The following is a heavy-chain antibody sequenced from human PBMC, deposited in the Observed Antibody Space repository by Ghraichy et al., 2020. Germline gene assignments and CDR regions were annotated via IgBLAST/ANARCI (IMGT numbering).Heavy chain of an antibody. V-gene: IGHV4-59*01. Sequence: SETLSLTCTVSGGSINTYYWSWIRQPPGKGLEWIGYIYYSGSTNYKPSLESRVTISVDKSKNQFSLKLSSVTAADTAVYYCARGGSGPECLVFRYWGQGTLVTVSS. CDR1: GGSINTYY. CDR2: IYYSGST. CDR3: ARGGSGPECLVFRY. J-gene: IGHJ4*02. D-gene: IGHD6-19*01.